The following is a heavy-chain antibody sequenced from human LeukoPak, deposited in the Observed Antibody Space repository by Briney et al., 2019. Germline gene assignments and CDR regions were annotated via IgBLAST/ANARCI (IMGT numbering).Heavy chain of an antibody. J-gene: IGHJ6*03. CDR2: MNPNRGNT. CDR1: GYTFTSYD. V-gene: IGHV1-8*01. CDR3: ARGTNAYCGSTSCYRDYYYYMDV. Sequence: VASVTVSCKASGYTFTSYDINWVRQAPGQGLEWMGWMNPNRGNTGYAQKFQGRVTMTRNTSISTAYMELSSLRSEDTAVYYCARGTNAYCGSTSCYRDYYYYMDVWGKGTTVTVSS. D-gene: IGHD2-2*01.